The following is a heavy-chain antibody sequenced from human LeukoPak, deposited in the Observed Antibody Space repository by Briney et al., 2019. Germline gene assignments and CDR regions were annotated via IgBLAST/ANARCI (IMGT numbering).Heavy chain of an antibody. CDR1: GGSISSYY. J-gene: IGHJ4*02. Sequence: SETLSLTCTVSGGSISSYYWSWIRQPPGKGLEWIGYIYYSGSTNYNPSLKSRVTISVDTSKNQFSLKLSSVTAADTAVYYCARQPGIAAAGRLYGPFDYWGQGTLVTVSS. CDR2: IYYSGST. CDR3: ARQPGIAAAGRLYGPFDY. D-gene: IGHD6-13*01. V-gene: IGHV4-59*08.